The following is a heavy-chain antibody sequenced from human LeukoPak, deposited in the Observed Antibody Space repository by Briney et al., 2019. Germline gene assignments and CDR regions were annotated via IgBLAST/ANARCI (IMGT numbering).Heavy chain of an antibody. CDR2: IYTSGST. D-gene: IGHD5-12*01. CDR1: GGSISSGSYY. J-gene: IGHJ6*03. V-gene: IGHV4-61*02. Sequence: PSETLSLTRTVSGGSISSGSYYWSWIRQPAGKGLEWIGRIYTSGSTNYNPSLKSRVTMSVDTSKNQFSLKLSSVTAADTAVYYCAREHPGVSGYSYYYYYYMDVWGKGTTVTVSS. CDR3: AREHPGVSGYSYYYYYYMDV.